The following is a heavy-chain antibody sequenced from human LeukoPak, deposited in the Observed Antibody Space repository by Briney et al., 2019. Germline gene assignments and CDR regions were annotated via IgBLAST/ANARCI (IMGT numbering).Heavy chain of an antibody. CDR2: ISSYNGNT. Sequence: ASVKVSCKASGYTFTTYGISWVRQAPGQGLEWVGWISSYNGNTNYAQKLQGRVTMTTDTSTSTAYMELRSLQPDDTAVYYCARGGDSYDSSGYWDYPFDYWGQGTLVTVSS. CDR3: ARGGDSYDSSGYWDYPFDY. D-gene: IGHD3-22*01. CDR1: GYTFTTYG. J-gene: IGHJ4*02. V-gene: IGHV1-18*01.